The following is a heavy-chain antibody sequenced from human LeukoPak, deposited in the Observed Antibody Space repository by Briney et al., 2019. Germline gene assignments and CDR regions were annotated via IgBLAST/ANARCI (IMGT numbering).Heavy chain of an antibody. CDR3: ARGARSYYGSGSYYNWFDP. CDR1: GGSISSSSYY. V-gene: IGHV4-39*01. D-gene: IGHD3-10*01. CDR2: IYYSGST. Sequence: SETLSLTCTVSGGSISSSSYYWGWIRQPPGKGLEGIGSIYYSGSTSYNPSLKSRVTISVDTSKNQFSLKLSSVTAADTAVYYCARGARSYYGSGSYYNWFDPWGQGTLVTVSS. J-gene: IGHJ5*02.